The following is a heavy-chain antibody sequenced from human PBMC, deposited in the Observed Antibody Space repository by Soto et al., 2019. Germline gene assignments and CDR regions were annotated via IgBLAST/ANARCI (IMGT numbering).Heavy chain of an antibody. Sequence: SEPLSLTCTVSDDSISNYYRSWIRQAPGKGLEWIGFIYHSGNTNYNPSLKSRVTMSIDTSKSQFSLKLNSVTAADTAVYYCARDQGIASSGPFDYWGPGTLVTVSS. CDR2: IYHSGNT. V-gene: IGHV4-59*01. J-gene: IGHJ4*02. CDR1: DDSISNYY. CDR3: ARDQGIASSGPFDY. D-gene: IGHD6-13*01.